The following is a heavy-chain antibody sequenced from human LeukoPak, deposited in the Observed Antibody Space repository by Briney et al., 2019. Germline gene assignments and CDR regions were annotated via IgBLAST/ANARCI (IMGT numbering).Heavy chain of an antibody. CDR1: GYSFTSYW. V-gene: IGHV5-10-1*01. D-gene: IGHD5-24*01. Sequence: GESLRISCKGSGYSFTSYWISWVRQMPGKGLEWMGRIDPSDSCTNYSPSFQGHVTISADKSISTAYLQWSSLKASDTAMYYRARHGTPSDAFDIWGQGTMVTVSS. J-gene: IGHJ3*02. CDR3: ARHGTPSDAFDI. CDR2: IDPSDSCT.